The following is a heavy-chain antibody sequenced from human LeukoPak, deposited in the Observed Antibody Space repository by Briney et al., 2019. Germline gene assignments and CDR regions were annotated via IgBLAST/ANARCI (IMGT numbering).Heavy chain of an antibody. CDR3: AKDTSIQFLEPAF. CDR1: GFTFDTHG. CDR2: IWFDGSVR. Sequence: GGSLRLSCAASGFTFDTHGMHWVRQAPGKGLEWVAAIWFDGSVRHYSDAVKGRFTISRDNSLNTLYLQMNSLRVEDTAMYYCAKDTSIQFLEPAFWGQGTLVTVSS. V-gene: IGHV3-33*06. D-gene: IGHD3-3*01. J-gene: IGHJ4*02.